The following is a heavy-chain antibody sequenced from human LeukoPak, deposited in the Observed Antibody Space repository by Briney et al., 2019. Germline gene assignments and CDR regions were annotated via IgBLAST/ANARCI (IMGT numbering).Heavy chain of an antibody. CDR2: LFSGGDT. CDR3: ARQGFDSGFDY. CDR1: GFSFRRYY. Sequence: GGSLRLSCAASGFSFRRYYMSWVRQAPGKGLQWVSVLFSGGDTYYADSVKDRFSISRDSSRETLFLQMNSLRADDTAVHYCARQGFDSGFDYWGHGTMVTVSS. D-gene: IGHD2-21*01. J-gene: IGHJ4*01. V-gene: IGHV3-66*04.